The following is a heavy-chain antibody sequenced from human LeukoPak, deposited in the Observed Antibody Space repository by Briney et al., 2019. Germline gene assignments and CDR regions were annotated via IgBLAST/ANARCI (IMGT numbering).Heavy chain of an antibody. Sequence: ASVKVSCKASGYTFTSYDINWVRQATGQGLERMGWMNPDSGNTGYAQKFQGRVTMTRNTSIRTAYMELSSLTSEDTAVYYCARRGVVVNYYFYGLDVWGQGATVTVSS. J-gene: IGHJ6*02. CDR1: GYTFTSYD. CDR3: ARRGVVVNYYFYGLDV. CDR2: MNPDSGNT. V-gene: IGHV1-8*01. D-gene: IGHD2-21*01.